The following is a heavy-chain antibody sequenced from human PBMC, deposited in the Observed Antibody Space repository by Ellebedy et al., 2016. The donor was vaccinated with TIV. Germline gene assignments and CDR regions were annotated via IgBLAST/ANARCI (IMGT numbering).Heavy chain of an antibody. V-gene: IGHV1-69*10. CDR1: GGTFNSYA. CDR3: ARATPGTWSEYFQH. D-gene: IGHD6-13*01. CDR2: IVPILGTA. Sequence: AASVKVSCKASGGTFNSYAISWVRQAPGQGLEWVGGIVPILGTANYAPKFQGSVTITADKSTSTAYMELSSLRSEDTAVYYCARATPGTWSEYFQHWGQGTLVTVSS. J-gene: IGHJ1*01.